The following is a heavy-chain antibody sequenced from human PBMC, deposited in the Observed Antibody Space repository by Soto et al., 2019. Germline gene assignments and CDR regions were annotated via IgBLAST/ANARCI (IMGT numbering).Heavy chain of an antibody. Sequence: GESLKISCKGSGYSFTTYWIGWVRQMPGKGLEWMGIIYPGDSDTRYSPSFQGQVTISVDRSITTAYLQWSSLKASDTAMYFCARSAALWYYGMDVWGQGTAVTVSS. J-gene: IGHJ6*02. CDR3: ARSAALWYYGMDV. CDR2: IYPGDSDT. CDR1: GYSFTTYW. D-gene: IGHD3-10*01. V-gene: IGHV5-51*01.